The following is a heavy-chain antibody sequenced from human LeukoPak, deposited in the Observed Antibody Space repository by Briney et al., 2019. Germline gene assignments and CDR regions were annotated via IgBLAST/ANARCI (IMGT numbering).Heavy chain of an antibody. CDR1: GGSISSGGYY. Sequence: PSDTLSLTCTVSGGSISSGGYYWSWVRQHPGKGLEWTGYIYYSGSTYYNPSLKSRVTISVDRSKNQFSLKLSSVTAADTAVYYCARDRSYNWKVFAFDIWGQGTMVTVSS. J-gene: IGHJ3*02. D-gene: IGHD1-1*01. CDR2: IYYSGST. V-gene: IGHV4-31*03. CDR3: ARDRSYNWKVFAFDI.